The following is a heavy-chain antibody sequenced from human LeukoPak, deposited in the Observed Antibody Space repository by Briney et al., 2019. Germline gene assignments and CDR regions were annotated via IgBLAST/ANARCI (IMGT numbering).Heavy chain of an antibody. J-gene: IGHJ6*03. CDR3: ARGRGTSGSNRDFYYYYYMDV. V-gene: IGHV1-3*01. D-gene: IGHD2-15*01. Sequence: GGSLRLSCAASGFTFSSYVMHWVRQAPGKGLEWVGWMNAGNGNTKYSQKFQGRITLIRDTSAATAYMELSSLRHDDLAVYYCARGRGTSGSNRDFYYYYYMDVWGKGTTVTVSS. CDR1: GFTFSSYV. CDR2: MNAGNGNT.